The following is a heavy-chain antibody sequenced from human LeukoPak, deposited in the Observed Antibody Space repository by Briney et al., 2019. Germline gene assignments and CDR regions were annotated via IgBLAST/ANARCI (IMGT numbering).Heavy chain of an antibody. V-gene: IGHV3-23*01. J-gene: IGHJ4*02. CDR1: GFTFSSYA. Sequence: PGGSLRLSCAASGFTFSSYAMSWVRQAPGKGLEWVSDINGSGGSTYYADSVKGRFTISRDNLKNTLYLQMNSLRAEDTAVYYCCIAVAGTYFDYWGQGTLVTVSS. CDR3: CIAVAGTYFDY. D-gene: IGHD6-19*01. CDR2: INGSGGST.